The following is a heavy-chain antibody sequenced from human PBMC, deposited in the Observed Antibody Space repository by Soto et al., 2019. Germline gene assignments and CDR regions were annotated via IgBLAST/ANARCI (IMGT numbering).Heavy chain of an antibody. V-gene: IGHV1-69*18. CDR2: IIPIFGTP. D-gene: IGHD3-16*01. CDR1: GGNFNTYP. CDR3: ARDSRLWGSTGWKRENLFDI. J-gene: IGHJ3*02. Sequence: QVQLEQSGAEVKRPGSSVKVSCKTSGGNFNTYPISWVRQAPGHRLEWMGKIIPIFGTPDYAQKFQCRVTINAVEATTTVYMELRSLKSDDSAVYYCARDSRLWGSTGWKRENLFDIWGQGTMVTVSS.